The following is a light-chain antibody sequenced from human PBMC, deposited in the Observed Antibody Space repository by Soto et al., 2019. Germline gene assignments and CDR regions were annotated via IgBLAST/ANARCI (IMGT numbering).Light chain of an antibody. CDR1: QSVLYSSHHKNY. CDR3: HQYYTTPYT. Sequence: DIVRTQSPDSLAVSLGERATINCKSSQSVLYSSHHKNYLAWYQQKPVQPPKLIIYWASTRESVVPDRFSGSGSGTDVTLTISSLQAEYVAVYYCHQYYTTPYTFGQGTKLEI. CDR2: WAS. V-gene: IGKV4-1*01. J-gene: IGKJ2*01.